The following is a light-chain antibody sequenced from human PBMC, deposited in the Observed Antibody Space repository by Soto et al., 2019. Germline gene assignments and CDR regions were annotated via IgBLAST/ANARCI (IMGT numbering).Light chain of an antibody. J-gene: IGKJ1*01. CDR2: EAS. Sequence: EIVLTQSPATLPLSPGERATLSCRASQSVSSYLAWYQQNPGQAPRLLIYEASSRATGIPDRFSGSGSGTDFTLTISRLEPEDFAVYYCQQYRTFGQGTKVDIK. CDR1: QSVSSY. CDR3: QQYRT. V-gene: IGKV3-11*01.